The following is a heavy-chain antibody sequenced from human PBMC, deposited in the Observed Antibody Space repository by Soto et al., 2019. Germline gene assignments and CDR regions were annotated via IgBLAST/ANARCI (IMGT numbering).Heavy chain of an antibody. V-gene: IGHV3-23*01. CDR3: ATANSFYCSRTSCYAYYFDY. CDR1: GFTFSNYA. Sequence: EVQLLESGGGLVQPGGSLRLSCAASGFTFSNYAMSWLRQAPGKGLEWVSSISGSGGSTYYVDSVKGRFTISRDNSKNTLYLQVNSLRVEDTAVYYCATANSFYCSRTSCYAYYFDYWGQGTRVTVSS. J-gene: IGHJ4*02. D-gene: IGHD2-2*01. CDR2: ISGSGGST.